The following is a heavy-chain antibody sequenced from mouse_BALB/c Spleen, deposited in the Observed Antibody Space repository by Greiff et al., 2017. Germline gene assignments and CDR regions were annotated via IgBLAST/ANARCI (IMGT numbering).Heavy chain of an antibody. V-gene: IGHV5-17*02. CDR3: AREPHINYYDGGYFDV. D-gene: IGHD1-1*01. CDR1: GFTFSSFG. CDR2: ISSGSSTI. Sequence: EVQLQESGGGLVQPGGSRKLSCAASGFTFSSFGMHWVRQAPEKGLEWVAYISSGSSTIYYADTVKGRFTISRDNPKNTLFLQMTSLRSEDTAMYYCAREPHINYYDGGYFDVWGAGTTVTVSS. J-gene: IGHJ1*01.